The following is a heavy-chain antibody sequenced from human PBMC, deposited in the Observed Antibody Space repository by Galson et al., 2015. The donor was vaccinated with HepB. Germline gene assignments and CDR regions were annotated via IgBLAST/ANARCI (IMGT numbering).Heavy chain of an antibody. CDR2: ISYDGTRR. CDR3: AREIVATMACPEFDP. D-gene: IGHD5-12*01. Sequence: SLRLSCAASGFTFTDKAMHWVRQAPGKGLEWVAVISYDGTRRYYADFVEGRFTISRDDTTNTLHLEMNGLRGDDTAVYYCAREIVATMACPEFDPWGRGTLVTVSS. CDR1: GFTFTDKA. J-gene: IGHJ5*02. V-gene: IGHV3-30*04.